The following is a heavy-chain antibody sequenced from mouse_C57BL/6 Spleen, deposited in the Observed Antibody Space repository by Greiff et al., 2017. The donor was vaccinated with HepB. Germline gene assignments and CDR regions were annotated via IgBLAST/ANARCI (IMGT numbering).Heavy chain of an antibody. V-gene: IGHV1-22*01. J-gene: IGHJ1*03. Sequence: EVQLQQSGPELVKPEASVKMSCKASGYTFTDYNMHWVKQSHGKSLEWIGYINPNNGGTSYNQKFKGKATLTVNKSSSTAYMELRSLTSEDSAVYYCARPYYYYGSSWYFDVWGTGTTVTVSS. CDR2: INPNNGGT. D-gene: IGHD1-1*01. CDR3: ARPYYYYGSSWYFDV. CDR1: GYTFTDYN.